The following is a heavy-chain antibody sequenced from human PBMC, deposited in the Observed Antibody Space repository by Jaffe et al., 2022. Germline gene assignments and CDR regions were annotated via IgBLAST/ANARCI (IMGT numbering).Heavy chain of an antibody. Sequence: EVQLVQSGAEVKKPGESLKISCKGSGYSFTSYWIGWVRQMPGKGLEWMGIIYPGDSDTRYSPSFQGQVTISADKSISTAYLQWSSLKASDTAMYYCARHKRIAGRARAGYYYMDVWGKGTTVTVSS. D-gene: IGHD6-13*01. V-gene: IGHV5-51*01. J-gene: IGHJ6*03. CDR3: ARHKRIAGRARAGYYYMDV. CDR1: GYSFTSYW. CDR2: IYPGDSDT.